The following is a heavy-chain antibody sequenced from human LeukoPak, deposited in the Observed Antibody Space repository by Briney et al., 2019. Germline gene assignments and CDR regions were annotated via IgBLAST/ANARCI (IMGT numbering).Heavy chain of an antibody. J-gene: IGHJ3*02. CDR2: IYHSGST. Sequence: PSETLSLTYAVSGYSINSGYYWGWIRQPPGKGLEWIGSIYHSGSTYYNPSLKSRVTISIDTSKNQFSLKLSSVTAADTAVYYCARLGHYYDSSGYYDAFDIWGQGTMVTVSS. CDR1: GYSINSGYY. CDR3: ARLGHYYDSSGYYDAFDI. D-gene: IGHD3-22*01. V-gene: IGHV4-38-2*01.